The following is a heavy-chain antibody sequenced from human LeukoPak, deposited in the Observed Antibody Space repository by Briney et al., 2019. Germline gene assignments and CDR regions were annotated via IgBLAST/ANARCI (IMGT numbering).Heavy chain of an antibody. Sequence: ASVKVSCKASGYTFTSYDINWVRQATGQGLEWMGWMNPNSGNTGYAQKFQSRVTITRNTSISTAYMELSSLRSEDTAVYYCARGVVVVPAAIDAFDIWGQGTMVTVSS. CDR1: GYTFTSYD. J-gene: IGHJ3*02. D-gene: IGHD2-2*01. V-gene: IGHV1-8*03. CDR2: MNPNSGNT. CDR3: ARGVVVVPAAIDAFDI.